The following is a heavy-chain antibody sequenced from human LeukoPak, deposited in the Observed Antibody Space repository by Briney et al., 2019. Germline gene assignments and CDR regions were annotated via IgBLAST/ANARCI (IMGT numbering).Heavy chain of an antibody. D-gene: IGHD3-3*02. J-gene: IGHJ4*02. V-gene: IGHV3-73*01. CDR2: IRSKVNNYAT. Sequence: GGSLRLSCAASGFTFSGSAMHWVRQASGKGLEWVGRIRSKVNNYATAYAASVKGRFTISRDDSKNTAYLQMNSLKTEDAAVYHCSSLADYWGQGTLVTVSS. CDR1: GFTFSGSA. CDR3: SSLADY.